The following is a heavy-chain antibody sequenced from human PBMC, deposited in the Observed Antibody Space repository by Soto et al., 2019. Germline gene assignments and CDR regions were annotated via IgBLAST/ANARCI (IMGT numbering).Heavy chain of an antibody. J-gene: IGHJ4*02. CDR1: GFTFSSYA. Sequence: GGSLRLSCSASGFTFSSYAMYWVRQAPGKGLEYVSAISSNGGTTYYADSVKGRFTLSRDNSKNTLFLQMNSLRPEDTAVYYCAKDPIPRDGYLYFDYWGQGSLVTVSS. CDR2: ISSNGGTT. V-gene: IGHV3-64*04. D-gene: IGHD5-18*01. CDR3: AKDPIPRDGYLYFDY.